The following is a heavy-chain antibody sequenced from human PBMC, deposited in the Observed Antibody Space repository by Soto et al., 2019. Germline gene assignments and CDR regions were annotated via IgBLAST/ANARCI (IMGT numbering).Heavy chain of an antibody. D-gene: IGHD4-17*01. V-gene: IGHV3-9*01. CDR3: AKDSRIMTTARMGAFDI. J-gene: IGHJ3*02. Sequence: EVQLVESGVGLVQPGRSLRLSCAASGFTFDDYAMHWVRQAPGKGLEWVSGISWDSGSIGYADYVKSRFTISIDKAKNSLYLQMKSLRAEDTALYYCAKDSRIMTTARMGAFDIWGQGTMVTVSS. CDR2: ISWDSGSI. CDR1: GFTFDDYA.